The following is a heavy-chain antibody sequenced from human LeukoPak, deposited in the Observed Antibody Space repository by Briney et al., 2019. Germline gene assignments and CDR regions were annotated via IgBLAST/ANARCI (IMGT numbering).Heavy chain of an antibody. CDR1: GYTFTGYY. V-gene: IGHV1-46*01. CDR3: ARDHDFWSGYYLPGSY. Sequence: ASVKVSCKASGYTFTGYYMHWLRQAPGQGLEWMGIINPSGGSTSYAQKFQGRVTMTRDTSTSTVYMELSSLRSEDTAVYYCARDHDFWSGYYLPGSYWGQGTLVTVSS. CDR2: INPSGGST. D-gene: IGHD3-3*01. J-gene: IGHJ4*02.